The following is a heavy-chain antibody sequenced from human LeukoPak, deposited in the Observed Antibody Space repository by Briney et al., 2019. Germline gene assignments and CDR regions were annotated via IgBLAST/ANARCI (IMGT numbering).Heavy chain of an antibody. CDR1: GYTFTSYG. CDR3: ARDLARWSAYCSSTSCYMGGYYYGMDV. J-gene: IGHJ6*02. V-gene: IGHV1-18*01. CDR2: ISAYNGNT. D-gene: IGHD2-2*02. Sequence: ASVNVSCKASGYTFTSYGISWVRQAPGQGLEWMGWISAYNGNTNYAQKLQGRVTMTTDTSTSTAYMELRSLRSDDTAVYYCARDLARWSAYCSSTSCYMGGYYYGMDVWGQGTTVTVSS.